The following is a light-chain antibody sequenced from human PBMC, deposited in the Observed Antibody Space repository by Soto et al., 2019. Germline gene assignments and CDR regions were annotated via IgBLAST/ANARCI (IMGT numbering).Light chain of an antibody. CDR3: QSYDSSLSGWV. Sequence: QSVLTQPPSVSGAPGQRVTISCTGRSSNIGAGYDVHWYQQLPGTATKLLIYGNSNRPSGVPDRFSGSKSGTSASLAITGLQAEDEADYYCQSYDSSLSGWVFGGGPNLTVL. V-gene: IGLV1-40*01. CDR1: SSNIGAGYD. J-gene: IGLJ3*02. CDR2: GNS.